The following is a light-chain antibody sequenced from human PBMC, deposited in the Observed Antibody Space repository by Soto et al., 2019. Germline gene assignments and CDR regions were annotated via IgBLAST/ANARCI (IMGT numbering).Light chain of an antibody. CDR1: SSDVGGYIY. CDR2: DVT. J-gene: IGLJ1*01. V-gene: IGLV2-14*01. CDR3: SSYTTSSSYV. Sequence: QSALTQPASVSGSPGQSITISCTETSSDVGGYIYVSWYQQHPGKAPKLMIYDVTSRPSGVSYRFSGSKSGNTASLTISGLQAEDEADYYCSSYTTSSSYVFGNGTKVTVL.